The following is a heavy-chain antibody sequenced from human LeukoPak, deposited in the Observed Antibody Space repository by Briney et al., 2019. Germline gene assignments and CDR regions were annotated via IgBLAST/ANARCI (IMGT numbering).Heavy chain of an antibody. CDR3: AYSPYDFWSGRQYYFDY. J-gene: IGHJ4*02. Sequence: PSETLSLTCAVYGGSFTGYYWSWTRQPPGKGLEWIGEINHSGSTNYNPSLKSRVTISVDTSKNQFSLKLSTVTAADTAVYYCAYSPYDFWSGRQYYFDYWGQGTLDTVSS. V-gene: IGHV4-34*01. CDR1: GGSFTGYY. CDR2: INHSGST. D-gene: IGHD3-3*01.